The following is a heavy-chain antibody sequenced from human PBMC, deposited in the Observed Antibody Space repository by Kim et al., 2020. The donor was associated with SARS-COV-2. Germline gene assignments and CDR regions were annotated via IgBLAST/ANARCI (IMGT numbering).Heavy chain of an antibody. CDR3: ARHYNWNYEEGHDAFDI. Sequence: LKSRVTISGDTSKNQFSLKLSSVTAADTAVYYCARHYNWNYEEGHDAFDIWGQGTMVTVSS. J-gene: IGHJ3*02. V-gene: IGHV4-39*01. D-gene: IGHD1-7*01.